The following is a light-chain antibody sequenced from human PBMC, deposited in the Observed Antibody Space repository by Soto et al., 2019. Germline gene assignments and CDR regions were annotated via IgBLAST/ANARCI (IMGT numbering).Light chain of an antibody. CDR3: VALDDNLGSRV. V-gene: IGLV1-47*01. CDR1: RSNIGSAI. Sequence: QSVLTQPPSLSGTPGQTVTISCIGSRSNIGSAIVHWYQQLPGTAPKHLIYMNSQRPSGVPDRFSGSKSGTSASLVITGLRPEDEADYYCVALDDNLGSRVFGGGTKVTVL. J-gene: IGLJ3*02. CDR2: MNS.